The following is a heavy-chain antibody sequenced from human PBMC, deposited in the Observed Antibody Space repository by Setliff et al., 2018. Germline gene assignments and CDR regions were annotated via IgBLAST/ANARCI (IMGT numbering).Heavy chain of an antibody. CDR1: GYTLSKYY. CDR2: INPSGGLT. CDR3: AGSHGSGGYYSDAPYYFQY. D-gene: IGHD3-10*01. Sequence: ASVKVSCKASGYTLSKYYMHWVRQAPGQGLEWMGIINPSGGLTKYAHKFQGRVTMTEDTSTDTAYMELSSLRSEDTAMYYCAGSHGSGGYYSDAPYYFQYWGQGTLVTVSS. V-gene: IGHV1-46*01. J-gene: IGHJ4*02.